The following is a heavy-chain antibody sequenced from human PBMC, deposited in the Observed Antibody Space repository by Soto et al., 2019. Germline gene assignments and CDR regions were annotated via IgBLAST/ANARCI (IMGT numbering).Heavy chain of an antibody. D-gene: IGHD2-2*01. V-gene: IGHV3-23*01. CDR1: GFTFSSYA. CDR3: AKVARSSTSHFTTRYYYYMDV. J-gene: IGHJ6*03. Sequence: GGSLRLSCAASGFTFSSYAMSWVRQAPGKGLEWVSAISGSGGSTYYADSVKGRFTISRDNSKNTLYLQMNSLRAEDTAVYYCAKVARSSTSHFTTRYYYYMDVWGKGTTVTVSS. CDR2: ISGSGGST.